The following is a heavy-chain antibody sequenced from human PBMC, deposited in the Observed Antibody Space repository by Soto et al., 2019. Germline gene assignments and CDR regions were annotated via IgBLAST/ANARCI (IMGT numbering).Heavy chain of an antibody. CDR2: IYPGDSDT. Sequence: PGESLKISCKGSGYSFTSYWIGWVRQMPGKGLEWMRIIYPGDSDTRYSPSFQGQVTISADKSISTAYLQWSSLKASDTAMYYCARTHCSGGSCSYYFDYWGQGTLVTVSS. CDR3: ARTHCSGGSCSYYFDY. D-gene: IGHD2-15*01. J-gene: IGHJ4*02. CDR1: GYSFTSYW. V-gene: IGHV5-51*01.